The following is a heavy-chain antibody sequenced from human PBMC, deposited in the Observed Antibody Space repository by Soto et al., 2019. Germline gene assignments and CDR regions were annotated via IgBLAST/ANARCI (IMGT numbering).Heavy chain of an antibody. Sequence: QITLEESRPTLVKPTQTLTLTCSFSGFSLYTRGVGVGWIRQPPGKALEWLALLYWDDTRRYNPSLKNSLTIAKDTSENQEVLTMTNMDPVDTGTYFCAHYTTDTYFDVWGKGTTVTVSS. D-gene: IGHD1-1*01. CDR3: AHYTTDTYFDV. V-gene: IGHV2-5*02. CDR1: GFSLYTRGVG. J-gene: IGHJ6*04. CDR2: LYWDDTR.